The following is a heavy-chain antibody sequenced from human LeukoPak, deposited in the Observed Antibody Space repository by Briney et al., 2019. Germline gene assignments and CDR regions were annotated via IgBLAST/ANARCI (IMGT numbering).Heavy chain of an antibody. CDR2: IYYSGST. V-gene: IGHV4-31*03. CDR1: GGSISNGGYY. CDR3: ARDQGGGSCIDY. Sequence: TSETLSLTCTVSGGSISNGGYYWSWIRQRPGKGLEWIGCIYYSGSTYYNPSLKSRVTISVDTSKNHFSLELSSVTAADTAVYYCARDQGGGSCIDYWGQGTLVTVSS. J-gene: IGHJ4*02. D-gene: IGHD2-15*01.